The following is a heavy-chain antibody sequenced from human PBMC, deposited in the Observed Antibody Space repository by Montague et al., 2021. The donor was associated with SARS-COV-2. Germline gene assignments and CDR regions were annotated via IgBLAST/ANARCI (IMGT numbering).Heavy chain of an antibody. J-gene: IGHJ4*02. Sequence: SLRLSCAASGFTFSSYSRNWVRQAPGKGLEWVSYISISSSTIYYXDSVKVRFTISRGNATNSLYLQMNSLRAEDTAVYYFARDAGTGGDDFLTGYYRVFEYWGQGTLVTVSP. V-gene: IGHV3-48*04. D-gene: IGHD3-9*01. CDR2: ISISSSTI. CDR1: GFTFSSYS. CDR3: ARDAGTGGDDFLTGYYRVFEY.